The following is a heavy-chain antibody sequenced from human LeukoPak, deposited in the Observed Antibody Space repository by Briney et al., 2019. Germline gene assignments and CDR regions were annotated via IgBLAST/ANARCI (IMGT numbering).Heavy chain of an antibody. V-gene: IGHV4-59*01. CDR2: NYYSWSN. CDR1: GGSISSYY. Sequence: SETLSLTCTGSGGSISSYYRSWIRPPPGKGLEWIGYNYYSWSNNYNPSLKSRVTISVETSQNEFSLTLSSVTAADTAVYFLPRDRSGPYSCSWYPLRYWYFDLCGRDTLVTVSS. J-gene: IGHJ2*01. D-gene: IGHD6-13*01. CDR3: PRDRSGPYSCSWYPLRYWYFDL.